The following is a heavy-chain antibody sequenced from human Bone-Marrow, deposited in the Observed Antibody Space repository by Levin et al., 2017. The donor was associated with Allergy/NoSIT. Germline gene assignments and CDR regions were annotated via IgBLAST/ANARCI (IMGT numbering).Heavy chain of an antibody. CDR2: ISSSSSYI. Sequence: SGGSLRLSCAASGFTFSSYSMNWVRQAPGKGLEWVSSISSSSSYIYYADSVKGRFTISRDNAKNSLYLQMNSLRAEDTAVYYCARDGVSSQLWFRGKKSTWFDPWGQGTLVTVSS. D-gene: IGHD5-18*01. CDR3: ARDGVSSQLWFRGKKSTWFDP. V-gene: IGHV3-21*01. J-gene: IGHJ5*02. CDR1: GFTFSSYS.